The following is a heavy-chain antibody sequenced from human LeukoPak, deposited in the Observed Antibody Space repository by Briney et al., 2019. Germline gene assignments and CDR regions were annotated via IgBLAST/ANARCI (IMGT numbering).Heavy chain of an antibody. D-gene: IGHD3-10*01. CDR2: IFNTGST. J-gene: IGHJ6*03. Sequence: NPSETLSLTCTVSGGSISSFYWSWIRQPAGKGLEWFGRIFNTGSTNYNPSLKSRVTISVDTSKNQFSLKLSSVTAADPAVYYCARGVGYYGSGSYVHYYYMDVWGKGTTVTISS. CDR3: ARGVGYYGSGSYVHYYYMDV. V-gene: IGHV4-4*07. CDR1: GGSISSFY.